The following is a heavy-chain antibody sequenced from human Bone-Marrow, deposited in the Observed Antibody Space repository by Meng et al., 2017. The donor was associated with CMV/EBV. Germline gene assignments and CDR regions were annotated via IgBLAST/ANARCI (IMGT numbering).Heavy chain of an antibody. Sequence: ESLKISCAASGFTFDDYGMSWIRQPPGKGLEWIGEIDHSGSASYNPSLKSRIIISVDSSNKQFSLKLTSVTAADTAVYYCGRNPPQWYYYGMDVWGQGTTVTVSS. V-gene: IGHV4-34*01. J-gene: IGHJ6*02. CDR3: GRNPPQWYYYGMDV. CDR2: IDHSGSA. D-gene: IGHD6-19*01. CDR1: GFTFDDYG.